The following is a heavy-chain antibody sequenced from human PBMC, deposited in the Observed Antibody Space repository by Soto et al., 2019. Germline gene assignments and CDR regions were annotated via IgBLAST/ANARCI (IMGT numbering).Heavy chain of an antibody. J-gene: IGHJ1*01. V-gene: IGHV4-31*03. D-gene: IGHD3-3*01. CDR1: GGSISSGGYS. Sequence: SETLSLTCTVSGGSISSGGYSWSWIRQHPGKGLEWIGYIYYSGSTYYNPSLKSRVTISVDTSKNQFSLKLSSVTAADTAVYYCARDGRGYDFWSGPEYFQHWGQGTLVTVSS. CDR3: ARDGRGYDFWSGPEYFQH. CDR2: IYYSGST.